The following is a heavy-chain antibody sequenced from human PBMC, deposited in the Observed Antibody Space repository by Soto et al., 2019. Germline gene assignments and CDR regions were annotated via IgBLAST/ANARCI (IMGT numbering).Heavy chain of an antibody. CDR3: LNIPHY. V-gene: IGHV1-69*02. CDR1: GGTFSSYT. J-gene: IGHJ4*02. CDR2: IIPILGIA. Sequence: QVQLVQSGAEVKKPGSSVKVSCKASGGTFSSYTITWVRQAPGQGLEWMGRIIPILGIANYAQKFQGRVTITADKSTCTAYTELSSLRSEDTAVYYCLNIPHYWGQGTLVTVSS.